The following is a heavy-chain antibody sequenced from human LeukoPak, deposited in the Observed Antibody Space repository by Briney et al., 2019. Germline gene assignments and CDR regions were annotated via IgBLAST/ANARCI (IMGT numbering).Heavy chain of an antibody. J-gene: IGHJ4*02. CDR3: ARGKYSIDY. CDR1: GGSISSYY. V-gene: IGHV4-59*01. CDR2: IYYSGST. D-gene: IGHD2-15*01. Sequence: PSETLSLTCTVSGGSISSYYWSWIRQPPGKGLEWIGYIYYSGSTNYNPSLKSRVTISVDTSKNQFSLKLSSVTAADTAVNYCARGKYSIDYWGQGTLVTVSS.